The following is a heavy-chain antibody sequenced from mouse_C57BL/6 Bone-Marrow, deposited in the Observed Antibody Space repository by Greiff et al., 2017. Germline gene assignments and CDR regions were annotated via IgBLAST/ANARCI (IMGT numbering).Heavy chain of an antibody. CDR3: TTGDDGYYFYYFDY. D-gene: IGHD2-3*01. Sequence: EVQLQQSGAELVRPGASVKLSCTASGFNIKDDYMHWVKQRPEQGLEWIGWIDPENGDTEDASKFQGKATITADTSSNTAYLQLSSLTSEDTAVYYCTTGDDGYYFYYFDYWGQGTTLTVSS. V-gene: IGHV14-4*01. CDR1: GFNIKDDY. J-gene: IGHJ2*01. CDR2: IDPENGDT.